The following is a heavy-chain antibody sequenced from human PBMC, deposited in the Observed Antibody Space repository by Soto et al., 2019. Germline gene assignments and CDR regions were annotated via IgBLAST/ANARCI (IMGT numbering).Heavy chain of an antibody. V-gene: IGHV1-69*13. J-gene: IGHJ6*02. CDR3: ASGGGYCSGGSCPSIDYYYGMDV. Sequence: SVKVSCKASGGTFSSYAISWVRQAPGQGLEWMGGIIPIFGTANYAQKFQGRVTITADESTSTASMELSSLRSEDTAVYYCASGGGYCSGGSCPSIDYYYGMDVWGQGTTVTVSS. D-gene: IGHD2-15*01. CDR1: GGTFSSYA. CDR2: IIPIFGTA.